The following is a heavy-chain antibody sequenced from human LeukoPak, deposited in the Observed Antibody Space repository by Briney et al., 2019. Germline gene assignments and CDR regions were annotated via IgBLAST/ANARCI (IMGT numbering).Heavy chain of an antibody. Sequence: PGGSLRLSCAASGFTFSNAWMSWVRQAPGKGLEWVGRIKSKTDGGTTDYAAPVKGRFTISRDDSKNTLYLQMNSLRTEDTAVYYCTTEGDEPYAFGVFDVWGQGTMVTVSS. V-gene: IGHV3-15*01. CDR1: GFTFSNAW. D-gene: IGHD3-16*01. CDR3: TTEGDEPYAFGVFDV. CDR2: IKSKTDGGTT. J-gene: IGHJ3*01.